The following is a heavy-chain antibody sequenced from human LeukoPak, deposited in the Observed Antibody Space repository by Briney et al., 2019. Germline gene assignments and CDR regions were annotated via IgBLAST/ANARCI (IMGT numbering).Heavy chain of an antibody. V-gene: IGHV3-30*18. CDR1: GFTFSSYG. CDR2: ISYDGSNK. CDR3: AKDGYCSGGSCYEYFDY. D-gene: IGHD2-15*01. J-gene: IGHJ4*02. Sequence: GGSLRLSCAASGFTFSSYGMHWVRQAPGKGLEWVAVISYDGSNKYYADSVKGRFTISRDNSKNTLYLQMNSLRAEDTAVYYCAKDGYCSGGSCYEYFDYWGQGTLVTVSS.